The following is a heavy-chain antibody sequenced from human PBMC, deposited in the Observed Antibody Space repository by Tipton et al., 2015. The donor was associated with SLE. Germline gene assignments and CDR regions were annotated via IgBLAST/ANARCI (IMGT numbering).Heavy chain of an antibody. Sequence: TLSLTCTVSDDSITTDYWTWIRQPPGKGLEYIGYVSYSGVTNSNPSLQSRVTMSIDASKKQVSLRLSSVTAADTAVYYCARVGYSNYMDVWGKGTTVTVSS. CDR1: DDSITTDY. J-gene: IGHJ6*03. CDR2: VSYSGVT. D-gene: IGHD4-11*01. CDR3: ARVGYSNYMDV. V-gene: IGHV4-59*13.